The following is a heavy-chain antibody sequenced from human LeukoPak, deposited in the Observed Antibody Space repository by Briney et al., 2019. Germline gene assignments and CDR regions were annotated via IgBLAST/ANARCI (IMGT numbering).Heavy chain of an antibody. CDR1: GFTFDTYA. J-gene: IGHJ4*02. Sequence: GGSLRLSCAASGFTFDTYAMSWVRQAPGKGLEWVSSVSVSGDSTYYADSVKGRFTISRDKSRSTLYLQMNSLRAEDTAVYYCAKEAVGSVMWLYFDNWGQGTLVTVSS. V-gene: IGHV3-23*01. D-gene: IGHD6-19*01. CDR2: VSVSGDST. CDR3: AKEAVGSVMWLYFDN.